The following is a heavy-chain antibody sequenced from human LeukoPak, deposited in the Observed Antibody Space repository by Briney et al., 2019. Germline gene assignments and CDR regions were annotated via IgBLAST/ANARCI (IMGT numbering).Heavy chain of an antibody. J-gene: IGHJ4*02. D-gene: IGHD5-12*01. Sequence: GGSLRLSCATSGFTFNDYWLSWVRQAPGKGLEWVANIKQDGSEKYYVDSVKGRFTISRDDAKSSLYLQMNSLRAEDTAVYYCARVWLRSYFDYWGQGTLVTVSS. CDR2: IKQDGSEK. CDR3: ARVWLRSYFDY. CDR1: GFTFNDYW. V-gene: IGHV3-7*01.